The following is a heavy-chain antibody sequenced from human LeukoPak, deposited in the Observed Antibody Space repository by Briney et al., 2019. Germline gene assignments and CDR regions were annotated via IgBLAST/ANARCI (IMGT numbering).Heavy chain of an antibody. CDR3: ARGAPYYYYMDV. J-gene: IGHJ6*03. CDR1: GGSISSDDYN. Sequence: SQTLSLTCTFSGGSISSDDYNWSWIRQHPGEGLEWIGYIYYSGSTSYNPSLKSRVTMFLDTSTNQFSLRLSSVTAADTAVYYCARGAPYYYYMDVWGKGTTVAVSS. CDR2: IYYSGST. V-gene: IGHV4-31*03.